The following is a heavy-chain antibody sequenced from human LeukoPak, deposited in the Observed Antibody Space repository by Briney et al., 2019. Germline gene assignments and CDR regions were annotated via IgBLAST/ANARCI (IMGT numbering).Heavy chain of an antibody. V-gene: IGHV3-15*01. CDR1: GITFSNAG. D-gene: IGHD3-10*01. CDR2: IKRNIDGGTI. CDR3: TTDKGPRSGPGSGGFDY. Sequence: KPGGSLRLSCAASGITFSNAGMSWVRQAPGKGLEWVGRIKRNIDGGTIAYAAPGKGRFTISRDDSKNTLYLQMNSLKAEDTAVYYCTTDKGPRSGPGSGGFDYWGQGTLVTVSS. J-gene: IGHJ4*02.